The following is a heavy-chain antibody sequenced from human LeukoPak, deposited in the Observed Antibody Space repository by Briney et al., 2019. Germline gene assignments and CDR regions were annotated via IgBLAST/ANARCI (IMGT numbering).Heavy chain of an antibody. J-gene: IGHJ4*02. V-gene: IGHV3-66*01. Sequence: GGSLRLSCAASGFIVSGDFMSWVRQAPGKGLEWVSVIYSDGSTYYADSVKGRFTISRDDSKNTLYLQMNSLKTEDTAVYYCTSHYDFWSGYDYWGQGTLVTVSS. CDR2: IYSDGST. D-gene: IGHD3-3*01. CDR1: GFIVSGDF. CDR3: TSHYDFWSGYDY.